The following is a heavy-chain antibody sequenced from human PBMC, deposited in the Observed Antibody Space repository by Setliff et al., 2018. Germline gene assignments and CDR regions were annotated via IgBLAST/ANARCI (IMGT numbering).Heavy chain of an antibody. D-gene: IGHD3-9*01. J-gene: IGHJ3*02. V-gene: IGHV4-28*03. CDR2: IYKGGST. Sequence: SETLSLTCAVSANTLSTSYYWGWVRQPPGKGLEWIGDIYKGGSTYYNPSLRSRVSMSLDTSKRQVSLNLNSVTAADTGVYYCARERLYYDDLTGFSPEAFDIWGQGTMVTVSS. CDR1: ANTLSTSYY. CDR3: ARERLYYDDLTGFSPEAFDI.